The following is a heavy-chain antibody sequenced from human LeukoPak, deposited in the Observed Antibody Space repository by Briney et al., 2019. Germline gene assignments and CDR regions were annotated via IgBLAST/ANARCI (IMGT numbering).Heavy chain of an antibody. CDR2: ISAYNGNT. CDR1: GYTFTSYG. CDR3: AREFYGSGSYYGAPFDY. Sequence: ASVKVSCKASGYTFTSYGFSWVRQAPGKGLEGMGWISAYNGNTNYAQKLQGRVTMTTDTSTSTAYMELRSLRSDDTAVYYCAREFYGSGSYYGAPFDYWGQGTLVTVSS. V-gene: IGHV1-18*04. J-gene: IGHJ4*02. D-gene: IGHD3-10*01.